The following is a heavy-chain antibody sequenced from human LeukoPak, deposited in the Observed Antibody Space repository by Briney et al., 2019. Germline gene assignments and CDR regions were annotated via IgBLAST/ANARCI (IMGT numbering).Heavy chain of an antibody. J-gene: IGHJ4*02. CDR2: ISGSGSST. D-gene: IGHD2-8*02. Sequence: GGSLRLSCAASGFTFDDYGMSWVRQGPGKGLEWVSGISGSGSSTYYADSVKGRFTISRDNSKSTLYLQMNSLRAEDTAVYYCATSTGTTKGPFDYWGQGTLVTVSS. CDR3: ATSTGTTKGPFDY. CDR1: GFTFDDYG. V-gene: IGHV3-23*01.